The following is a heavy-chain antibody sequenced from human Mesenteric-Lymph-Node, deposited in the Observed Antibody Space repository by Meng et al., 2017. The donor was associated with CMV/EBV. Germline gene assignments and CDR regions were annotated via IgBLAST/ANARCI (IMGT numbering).Heavy chain of an antibody. Sequence: PSCAASGFTVSNTYMSWVRQAPGKGLEWVSLIYSDDSTFYADSVKGRFTISRDNSKNTLFLQMNSLRAEDTAVYYCARARIYGDGWGQGTLVTVSS. CDR1: GFTVSNTY. J-gene: IGHJ4*02. CDR3: ARARIYGDG. V-gene: IGHV3-66*01. CDR2: IYSDDST. D-gene: IGHD4-17*01.